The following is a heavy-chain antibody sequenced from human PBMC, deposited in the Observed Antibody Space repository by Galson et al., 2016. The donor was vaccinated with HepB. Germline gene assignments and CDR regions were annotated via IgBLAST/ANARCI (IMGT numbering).Heavy chain of an antibody. J-gene: IGHJ6*02. V-gene: IGHV4-34*01. CDR1: GGSFSGYY. CDR2: INHSGGT. CDR3: ARAGYCSGGTCYVRQYYYNGMDV. D-gene: IGHD2-15*01. Sequence: SETLSLTCAVYGGSFSGYYWSWIPQSPGKGLEWIGEINHSGGTQYNPSLKSRATISKNTSKNQLSLRLTSVTAADTAVYYCARAGYCSGGTCYVRQYYYNGMDVWGQGTTVTVSS.